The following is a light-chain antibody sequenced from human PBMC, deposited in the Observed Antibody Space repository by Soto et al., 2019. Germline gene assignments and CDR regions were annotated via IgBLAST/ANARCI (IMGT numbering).Light chain of an antibody. CDR3: QQYTTYSGT. J-gene: IGKJ3*01. V-gene: IGKV1-5*03. CDR1: QSISTW. Sequence: DMQMTQSPSTLSASVGDSVTSTCRASQSISTWFAWYQQKRGTAPKLLIYRASNLESGVPSRFSGSGSGTEFTLTISSLQPDDFATYYCQQYTTYSGTFGPGTKVDIK. CDR2: RAS.